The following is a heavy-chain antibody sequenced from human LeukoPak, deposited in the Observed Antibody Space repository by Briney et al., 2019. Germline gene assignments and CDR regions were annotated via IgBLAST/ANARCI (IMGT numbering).Heavy chain of an antibody. CDR3: AREGDWYSRSWNPFDF. CDR2: IFYSGST. Sequence: SETLSLTCTVSSGSISTSNYYWGWVRQPPGKALEWIGNIFYSGSTYYSPSLKSRVTISLDTSRNQFSLKLNSVTAADTAVYYCAREGDWYSRSWNPFDFWGQGTLVTVSS. J-gene: IGHJ4*02. V-gene: IGHV4-39*07. CDR1: SGSISTSNYY. D-gene: IGHD6-13*01.